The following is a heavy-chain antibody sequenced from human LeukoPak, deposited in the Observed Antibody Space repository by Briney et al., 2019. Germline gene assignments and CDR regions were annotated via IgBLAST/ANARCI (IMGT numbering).Heavy chain of an antibody. CDR1: GYTFTNYG. CDR3: ARDEDYGISVNVDY. V-gene: IGHV1-18*01. CDR2: ISPYNGNT. J-gene: IGHJ4*02. Sequence: ASVKVSCKTSGYTFTNYGISWVRQAPGQGLEWMGWISPYNGNTKYAQKFQGRVTMTTDTSTSTAYMELRSLRSDDTAVYYCARDEDYGISVNVDYWGQGTLVTVSS. D-gene: IGHD4-17*01.